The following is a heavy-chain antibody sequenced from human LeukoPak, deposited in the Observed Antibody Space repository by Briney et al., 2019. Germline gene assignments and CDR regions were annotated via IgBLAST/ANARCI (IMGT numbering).Heavy chain of an antibody. D-gene: IGHD6-13*01. J-gene: IGHJ5*02. CDR3: ARGLYGSSWYSSSSWFDP. CDR2: IYHSGST. V-gene: IGHV4-38-2*02. CDR1: GYSISSGYY. Sequence: TSETLSLTCTVSGYSISSGYYWGWIRQPPGKGLEWIGSIYHSGSTYYNPSLKSRVTISVDTSKNQFSLKLSSVTAADAAVYYCARGLYGSSWYSSSSWFDPWGQGTLVTVSS.